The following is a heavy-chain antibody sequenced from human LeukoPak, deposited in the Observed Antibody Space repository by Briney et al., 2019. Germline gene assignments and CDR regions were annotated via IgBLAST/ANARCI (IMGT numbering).Heavy chain of an antibody. J-gene: IGHJ3*02. CDR1: GGSISSGGYS. Sequence: PSHTLSLTCAVSGGSISSGGYSWSWIRQPPGKGLEWIGYIYHSGSTYYNPSLKSRVTISVDRSKNQFSLKLSSVTAADTAVYYCAREGCSGGSCYPGDAFDIWGQGTMVTVSS. D-gene: IGHD2-15*01. V-gene: IGHV4-30-2*01. CDR2: IYHSGST. CDR3: AREGCSGGSCYPGDAFDI.